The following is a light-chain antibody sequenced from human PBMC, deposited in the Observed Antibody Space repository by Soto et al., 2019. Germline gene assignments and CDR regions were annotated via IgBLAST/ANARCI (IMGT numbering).Light chain of an antibody. J-gene: IGLJ1*01. Sequence: QSVLTQPPPVSGAPGQRVTISCTGSSSNIGAGYLVHWYQQLPGTAPKLLIYRDINRPSGVPDRFSGSKSGPSASLAITGLQAEDEAYYYCQSYDSSLSGYVFGTGTKVTVL. V-gene: IGLV1-40*01. CDR2: RDI. CDR1: SSNIGAGYL. CDR3: QSYDSSLSGYV.